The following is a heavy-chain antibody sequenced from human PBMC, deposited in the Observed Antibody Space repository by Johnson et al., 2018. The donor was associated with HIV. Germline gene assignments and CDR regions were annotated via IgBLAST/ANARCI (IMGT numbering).Heavy chain of an antibody. CDR1: GFTFNTYG. CDR2: IRFDGSNK. D-gene: IGHD6-13*01. V-gene: IGHV3-30*02. CDR3: AKDWGIAAAGTDAFDI. Sequence: VQLVESGGGVVQPGGSLRLSCAASGFTFNTYGIHWVRQAPGKGLEWVAFIRFDGSNKYYADSVKGRFTISRDNSKNTLYVQMNSLRAEDTAVYYCAKDWGIAAAGTDAFDIWGQGTMVTVSS. J-gene: IGHJ3*02.